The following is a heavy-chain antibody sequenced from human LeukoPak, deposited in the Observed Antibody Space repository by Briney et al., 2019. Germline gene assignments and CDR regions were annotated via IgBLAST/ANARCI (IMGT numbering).Heavy chain of an antibody. J-gene: IGHJ3*02. CDR3: ARPCSSTSCYDAFDI. CDR1: GYSFTSYW. D-gene: IGHD2-2*01. Sequence: GESLKISCKGSGYSFTSYWIGWVRQMPGKGLEWMGIIYPGDSDTRCSPSFQGQVTIPADKSISTAYLQWSSLKASDTAMYYCARPCSSTSCYDAFDIWGQGTMVTVSS. CDR2: IYPGDSDT. V-gene: IGHV5-51*01.